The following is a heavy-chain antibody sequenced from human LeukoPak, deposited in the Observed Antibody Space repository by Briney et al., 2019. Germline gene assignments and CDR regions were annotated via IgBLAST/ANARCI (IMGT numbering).Heavy chain of an antibody. J-gene: IGHJ5*02. D-gene: IGHD2-2*01. V-gene: IGHV4-34*01. CDR2: INHSGST. CDR1: GGSFSGYH. Sequence: KPSETLSLTCAVYGGSFSGYHWSWIRQPPGKGLEWIGEINHSGSTNYNPSLKSRVTISVDTSKNQFSLKLSSVTAADTAVYYCARAEGYCSSTSCYGYWFDPWGQGTLVTVSS. CDR3: ARAEGYCSSTSCYGYWFDP.